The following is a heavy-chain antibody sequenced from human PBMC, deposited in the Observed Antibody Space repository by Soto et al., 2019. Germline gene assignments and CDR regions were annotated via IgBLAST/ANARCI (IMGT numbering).Heavy chain of an antibody. CDR1: GFTFSSYS. D-gene: IGHD6-13*01. CDR3: ARDQRHRSMDSQQLVPSGYDY. V-gene: IGHV3-48*02. J-gene: IGHJ4*02. CDR2: ISSSSSTI. Sequence: GSLRLSCAASGFTFSSYSMNWVRQAPGKGLEWVSYISSSSSTIYYADSVKGRFTISRDNAKNSLYLQMNSLRDEDTAVYYCARDQRHRSMDSQQLVPSGYDYWGQGTLVTVSS.